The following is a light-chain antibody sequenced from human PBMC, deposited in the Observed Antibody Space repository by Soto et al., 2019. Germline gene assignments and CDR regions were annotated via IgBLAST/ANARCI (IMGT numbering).Light chain of an antibody. J-gene: IGLJ3*02. CDR3: SSYASSNTWV. V-gene: IGLV2-8*01. CDR1: SSDVGGYNY. Sequence: QSALTQPASASGSPGQSVTISCTGTSSDVGGYNYVSWYQQHPGKAPKLMIYEVNKRPSGVPNRFSGSKSGNTASLTISGLQAEDEADYHCSSYASSNTWVFGGGTKLTVL. CDR2: EVN.